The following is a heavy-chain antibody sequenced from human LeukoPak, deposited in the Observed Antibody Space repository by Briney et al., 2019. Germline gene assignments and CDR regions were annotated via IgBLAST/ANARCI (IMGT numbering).Heavy chain of an antibody. CDR2: VVASYEGT. J-gene: IGHJ5*02. D-gene: IGHD3/OR15-3a*01. V-gene: IGHV3-23*01. Sequence: PGGSLRLSCAASGFTFSSYAMMWVRQAPGKGLEWVSTVVASYEGTFYANSVKGRFTISRDNSKSTLYMQMNSLRAEDTAVYYCAKGKAGGLVDLFYPWGQGTLVTVSS. CDR1: GFTFSSYA. CDR3: AKGKAGGLVDLFYP.